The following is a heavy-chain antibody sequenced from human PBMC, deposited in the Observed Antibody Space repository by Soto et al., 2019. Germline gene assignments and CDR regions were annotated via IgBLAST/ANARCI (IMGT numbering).Heavy chain of an antibody. CDR3: ARDRKGDGYNYFDY. Sequence: SETLSLTCAVSGGSISSGGYSWSWIRQPPGKGLEWIGYIYHSGSTYYNPSLKGRVTISVDRSKNQFSLKLSSVTAADTAVYYCARDRKGDGYNYFDYWGQGTLVTVSS. D-gene: IGHD5-12*01. CDR1: GGSISSGGYS. J-gene: IGHJ4*02. CDR2: IYHSGST. V-gene: IGHV4-30-2*01.